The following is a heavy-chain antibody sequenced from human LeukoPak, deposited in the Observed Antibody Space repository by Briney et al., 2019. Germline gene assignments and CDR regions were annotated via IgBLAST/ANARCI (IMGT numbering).Heavy chain of an antibody. Sequence: PSETLSLTCTVSGYSISSGYYWGWIRQPPGEGLEWIGSIYHSGSTYYNPSLKSRVTISVDTSKNQFSLKLSSVTAADTAVYYCARDGENSGYWGQGTLVTVSS. CDR1: GYSISSGYY. V-gene: IGHV4-38-2*02. CDR2: IYHSGST. J-gene: IGHJ4*02. D-gene: IGHD3-10*01. CDR3: ARDGENSGY.